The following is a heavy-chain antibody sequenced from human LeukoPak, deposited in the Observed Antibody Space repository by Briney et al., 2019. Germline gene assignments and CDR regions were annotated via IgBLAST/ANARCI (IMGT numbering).Heavy chain of an antibody. CDR1: GFTFSSYS. J-gene: IGHJ3*02. CDR2: INIISSEI. CDR3: ARDRAYAFDN. Sequence: PGGSLEVSCAASGFTFSSYSMNWVRQAPGKGLEWVSYINIISSEIYYGDSVKGRFTISTDNAKNSVYLQMNSLRDEDTAVYYCARDRAYAFDNWGQGTMVCVPS. V-gene: IGHV3-48*02. D-gene: IGHD3-10*01.